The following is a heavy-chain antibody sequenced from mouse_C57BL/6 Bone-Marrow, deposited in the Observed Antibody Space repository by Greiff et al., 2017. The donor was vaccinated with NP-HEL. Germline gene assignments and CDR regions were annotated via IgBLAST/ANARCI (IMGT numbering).Heavy chain of an antibody. CDR1: GYTFTSYW. Sequence: QVQLQQPGAELVKPGASVKLSCKASGYTFTSYWMQWVKQRPGQGLEWIGEIDPSDSYTNYNQKFKGKATLTVDTSSSTAYMQLSSLTSEDSAVYYCAREVAGTEGLDYWGQGTTLTVSS. J-gene: IGHJ2*01. D-gene: IGHD1-1*02. CDR2: IDPSDSYT. V-gene: IGHV1-50*01. CDR3: AREVAGTEGLDY.